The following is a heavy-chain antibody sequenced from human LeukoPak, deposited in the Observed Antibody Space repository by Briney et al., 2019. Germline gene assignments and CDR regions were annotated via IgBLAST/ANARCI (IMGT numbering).Heavy chain of an antibody. CDR3: ARGGGDYYGSGSYHTLGNWFDP. Sequence: SETLSLTCAVSGYSISSGYYWGWIRQPPGKGLEWIGSIYHSGSTYYNPSLKSRVTISVDTSKNQFSLKLSSVTAADAAVYYCARGGGDYYGSGSYHTLGNWFDPWGQGTLVTVSS. CDR2: IYHSGST. D-gene: IGHD3-10*01. CDR1: GYSISSGYY. V-gene: IGHV4-38-2*01. J-gene: IGHJ5*02.